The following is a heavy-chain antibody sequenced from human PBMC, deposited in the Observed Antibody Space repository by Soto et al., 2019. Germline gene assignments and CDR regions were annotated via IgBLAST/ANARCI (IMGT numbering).Heavy chain of an antibody. V-gene: IGHV4-59*01. CDR3: ARRYGGNFDY. J-gene: IGHJ4*02. D-gene: IGHD3-16*01. CDR1: GGSISSYY. Sequence: SETLSLTCTVSGGSISSYYWSWIRQPPGKGLEWIGYIYYSGSTNYNPSLKSRVTISVDTSKIQFSLKLSSLTVADTAVYYCARRYGGNFDYWGQGTLVTVSS. CDR2: IYYSGST.